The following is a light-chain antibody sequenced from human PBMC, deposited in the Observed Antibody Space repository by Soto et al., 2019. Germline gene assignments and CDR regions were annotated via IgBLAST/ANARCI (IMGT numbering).Light chain of an antibody. J-gene: IGKJ5*01. Sequence: DIQMTQSPSSLSASVGDRVTITCRASQDISVYLAWYQQKPGKVPKLLIYSASTLQSGVPPRFSGSGSGTDFTLTISSLQTEDVATYFCQNFNTAPLTFGQGTRLVIK. CDR2: SAS. CDR3: QNFNTAPLT. V-gene: IGKV1-27*01. CDR1: QDISVY.